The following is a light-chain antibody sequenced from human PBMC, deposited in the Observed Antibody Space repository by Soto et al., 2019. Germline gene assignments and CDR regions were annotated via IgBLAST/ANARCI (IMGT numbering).Light chain of an antibody. V-gene: IGKV3-15*01. Sequence: EIVMTQSPATLSVSPGERATLSCRSSQSISNNLAWYQQKPGQGPRLLIYGASTRATGIPARFSGSGSGTECSLTISSLQSEDFAVYYCQQYNNWPPAYTFGQGTKLEIK. CDR3: QQYNNWPPAYT. CDR2: GAS. CDR1: QSISNN. J-gene: IGKJ2*01.